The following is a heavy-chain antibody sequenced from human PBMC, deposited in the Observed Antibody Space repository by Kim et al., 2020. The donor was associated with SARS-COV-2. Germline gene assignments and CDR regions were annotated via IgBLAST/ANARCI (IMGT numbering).Heavy chain of an antibody. CDR2: FKSKIDGGTR. J-gene: IGHJ4*02. Sequence: GGSLRLSFAASGLTFRNAWMGWVRQVPGKGLEWVGRFKSKIDGGTRDYAPPVKGRFSMSRDDSTTTLYLQMTSLRTDDTGMYYCTTDGGIGAAPLFDFWGQGTQVTVSS. CDR3: TTDGGIGAAPLFDF. CDR1: GLTFRNAW. D-gene: IGHD6-13*01. V-gene: IGHV3-15*05.